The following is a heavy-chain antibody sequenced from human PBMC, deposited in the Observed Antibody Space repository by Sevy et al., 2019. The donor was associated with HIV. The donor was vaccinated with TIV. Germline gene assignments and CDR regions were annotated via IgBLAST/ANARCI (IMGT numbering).Heavy chain of an antibody. J-gene: IGHJ5*02. CDR3: ARDLGSSGYYP. Sequence: GGSLRLSCAASGFTVSSNYMSWVRQAPGKGLEWVSVIYSGGSTYYADPVKGRFTISRDNSKNTLYLQMNNLRAEDTAVYYCARDLGSSGYYPWGQGTLVTVSS. CDR2: IYSGGST. V-gene: IGHV3-53*01. D-gene: IGHD3-22*01. CDR1: GFTVSSNY.